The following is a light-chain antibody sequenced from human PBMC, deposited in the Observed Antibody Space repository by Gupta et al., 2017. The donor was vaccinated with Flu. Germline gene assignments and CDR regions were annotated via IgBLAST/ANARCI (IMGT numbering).Light chain of an antibody. CDR2: STS. V-gene: IGKV3-20*01. J-gene: IGKJ2*01. CDR1: QSINTNY. Sequence: VLTHSPGTLSLSPGERVTLSCRASQSINTNYLAWYQQKPGQAPRLLIFSTSSRATGIPDRFSGSGSGTDFTLTINRLEPEDFALYYCQQYSNSRHTFGQGTKLQIK. CDR3: QQYSNSRHT.